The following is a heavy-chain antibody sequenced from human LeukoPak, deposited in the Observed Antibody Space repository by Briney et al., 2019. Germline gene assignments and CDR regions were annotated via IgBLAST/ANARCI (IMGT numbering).Heavy chain of an antibody. CDR3: AKEGEEGFDY. CDR2: ISYDGSNK. CDR1: GVTFSSYG. V-gene: IGHV3-30*18. J-gene: IGHJ4*02. D-gene: IGHD1-26*01. Sequence: GRSLRLSCAASGVTFSSYGMHGVRQAPGKGLEWVAVISYDGSNKYYADSVKGRFTISRDNSKNTLYLQMNSLRAEDTAVYYCAKEGEEGFDYWGQGTLVTVSS.